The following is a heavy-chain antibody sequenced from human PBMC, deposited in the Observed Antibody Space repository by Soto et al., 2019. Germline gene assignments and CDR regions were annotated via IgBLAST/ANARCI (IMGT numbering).Heavy chain of an antibody. CDR2: INHSGST. V-gene: IGHV4-34*01. D-gene: IGHD3-9*01. J-gene: IGHJ6*02. Sequence: SETLSLTCAVYGVSFSGYYWSWIRQPPGKGLEWIGEINHSGSTNYNPSLKSRVTISVDTSKNQFSLKLSSVTAADTAVYYCARSLVNYYDILTGYYGYYYYGMDVWGQGTTVTVSS. CDR3: ARSLVNYYDILTGYYGYYYYGMDV. CDR1: GVSFSGYY.